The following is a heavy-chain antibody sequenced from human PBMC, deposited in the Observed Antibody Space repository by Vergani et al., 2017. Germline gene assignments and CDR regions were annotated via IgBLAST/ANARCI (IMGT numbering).Heavy chain of an antibody. CDR3: ARVHARRDVDL. CDR1: GGSISSSSYY. J-gene: IGHJ2*01. V-gene: IGHV4-39*01. Sequence: QLQLQESGPGLVKPSETLSLTCTVSGGSISSSSYYWGWIRQPPGKGLEWIGSIYYSGSTYYNPSLKRRVPISVDTSKNQFSLKLSSVTAADTAVYYCARVHARRDVDLWGRGTLVTVSS. D-gene: IGHD2-2*01. CDR2: IYYSGST.